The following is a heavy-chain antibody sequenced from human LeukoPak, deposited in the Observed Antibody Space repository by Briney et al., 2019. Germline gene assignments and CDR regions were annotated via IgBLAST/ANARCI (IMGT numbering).Heavy chain of an antibody. CDR2: IYYSGST. V-gene: IGHV4-59*01. Sequence: PSETLSLTCTVSGGSISSYYWSWIRQPPGKGLEWIGYIYYSGSTNYNPSLKSRVTISVDTSKNQFSLKLSSVTAADTAVYYCARGWESYAFDIWGQGTMVTVSS. J-gene: IGHJ3*02. D-gene: IGHD1-26*01. CDR3: ARGWESYAFDI. CDR1: GGSISSYY.